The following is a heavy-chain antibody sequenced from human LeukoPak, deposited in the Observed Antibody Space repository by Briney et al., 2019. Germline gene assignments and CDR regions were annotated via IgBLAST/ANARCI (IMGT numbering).Heavy chain of an antibody. CDR2: ISSSSSYI. CDR3: ARESGTYYYDSSGSEELDY. D-gene: IGHD3-22*01. V-gene: IGHV3-21*01. J-gene: IGHJ4*02. CDR1: GFTFSSYS. Sequence: GGSLRLSCAASGFTFSSYSMNWVRQAPGKGLEWVSSISSSSSYIYYADSVKGRFTISRDNAKNSLYLQMHSLRAEDTAVYYCARESGTYYYDSSGSEELDYWGQGTLVTVSS.